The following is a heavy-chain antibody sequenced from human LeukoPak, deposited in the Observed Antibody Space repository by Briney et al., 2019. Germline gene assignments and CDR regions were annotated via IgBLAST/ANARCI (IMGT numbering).Heavy chain of an antibody. CDR3: TCGDKGRNSADY. J-gene: IGHJ4*02. Sequence: ASVKVSCKASGYTFTSYDINWVRQATGQGLEWMGWMNPNSGNTGYAQKFQGRVTMTRNTSISTAYMELSSLRSEDTAVYYCTCGDKGRNSADYWGQGTLVTVSS. V-gene: IGHV1-8*01. CDR2: MNPNSGNT. CDR1: GYTFTSYD. D-gene: IGHD4-23*01.